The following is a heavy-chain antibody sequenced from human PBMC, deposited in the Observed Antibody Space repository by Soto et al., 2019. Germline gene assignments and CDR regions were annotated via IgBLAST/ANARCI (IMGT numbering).Heavy chain of an antibody. CDR2: IYYSGST. V-gene: IGHV4-31*03. Sequence: SETLSLTCTVSGGSISSGGYYWSWIRQHPGKGLEWIGYIYYSGSTYYNPSLKSRVTISVDTSKNQFSLKLSSVTAADTAVYYCARERPNEYSGESDYWGQGTLVTVSS. CDR1: GGSISSGGYY. CDR3: ARERPNEYSGESDY. D-gene: IGHD5-12*01. J-gene: IGHJ4*02.